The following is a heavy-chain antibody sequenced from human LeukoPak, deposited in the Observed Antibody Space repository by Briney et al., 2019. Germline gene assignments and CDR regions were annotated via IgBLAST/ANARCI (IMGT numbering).Heavy chain of an antibody. D-gene: IGHD3-3*02. J-gene: IGHJ4*02. CDR1: GGSFSGYH. Sequence: PSETLSLTCAVYGGSFSGYHWSWIRQPPGKGLEWIGEINHRGSTNYNPSLKSRVTISVDMSKNQFSLKLSSVTAADTAVYFCARLLADAKTDYFDCWGQGTLVTVSS. V-gene: IGHV4-34*01. CDR3: ARLLADAKTDYFDC. CDR2: INHRGST.